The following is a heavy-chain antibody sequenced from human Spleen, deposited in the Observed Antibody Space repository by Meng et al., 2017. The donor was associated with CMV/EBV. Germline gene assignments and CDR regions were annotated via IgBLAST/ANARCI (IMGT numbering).Heavy chain of an antibody. Sequence: GESLKISCAASGFTVSSNYMSWVRQAPGKGLEWVSSISSSSSYIYYADSVKGRFTISRDNAKNSLYLQMNSLRAEDTAVYYCARDAFIFGGYTEGDGLYYYYYGMDVWGQGTTVTVSS. J-gene: IGHJ6*02. CDR2: ISSSSSYI. V-gene: IGHV3-21*01. CDR1: GFTVSSNY. D-gene: IGHD3-3*02. CDR3: ARDAFIFGGYTEGDGLYYYYYGMDV.